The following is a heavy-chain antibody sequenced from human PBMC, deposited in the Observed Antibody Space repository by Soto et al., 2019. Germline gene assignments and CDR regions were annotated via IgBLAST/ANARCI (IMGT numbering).Heavy chain of an antibody. CDR3: ARVIAAAGIASWFDP. D-gene: IGHD6-13*01. CDR1: GYTFTSYG. CDR2: ISAYNGNT. J-gene: IGHJ5*02. Sequence: QVQLVQSGAEVKKPGASVKVSCKASGYTFTSYGISWVRQALGQGLEWMGWISAYNGNTNYAQKLQGRVTMTTDTSTSTAYMELRSLRSDDTAVYYCARVIAAAGIASWFDPWGQGTLVTVSS. V-gene: IGHV1-18*01.